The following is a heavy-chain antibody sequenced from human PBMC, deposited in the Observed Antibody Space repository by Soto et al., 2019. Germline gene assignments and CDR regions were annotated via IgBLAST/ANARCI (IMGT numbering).Heavy chain of an antibody. J-gene: IGHJ3*02. D-gene: IGHD2-15*01. Sequence: SGGSLRLSCAASRFTFSDYYMTWIRQAPGKGLEWVSYISSSGTGIYYPDSVKGRFTISRDNAKNSLYLQMSSLRAEDTAVYYCARAYSDAFDIWGHGXMFTV. CDR1: RFTFSDYY. CDR2: ISSSGTGI. V-gene: IGHV3-11*01. CDR3: ARAYSDAFDI.